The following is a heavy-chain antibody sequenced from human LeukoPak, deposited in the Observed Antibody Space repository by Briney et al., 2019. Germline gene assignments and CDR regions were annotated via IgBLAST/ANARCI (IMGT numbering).Heavy chain of an antibody. CDR1: GFTFSSYG. Sequence: GGSLRLSCAASGFTFSSYGMHWVRQAPGKGLEWVAFIRYDGSNKYYADSVKGRFTISRDNSKNTLFLQMNSLRAEDTAVYYCAKAGNLGGSDYLYYYYYMDVWGKGTTVTISS. D-gene: IGHD1-26*01. CDR3: AKAGNLGGSDYLYYYYYMDV. J-gene: IGHJ6*03. V-gene: IGHV3-30*02. CDR2: IRYDGSNK.